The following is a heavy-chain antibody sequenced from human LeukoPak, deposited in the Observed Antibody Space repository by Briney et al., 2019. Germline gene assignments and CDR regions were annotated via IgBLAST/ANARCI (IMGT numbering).Heavy chain of an antibody. CDR3: ASLFDDYGDYVRYFDL. V-gene: IGHV4-4*07. J-gene: IGHJ2*01. CDR1: GGSISSYY. D-gene: IGHD4-17*01. CDR2: IYTSGST. Sequence: KPSETLSLTCTVSGGSISSYYWSWIQQPAGKGLEWIGRIYTSGSTNYNPSLKSRVTMSVDTSKNQFSLKLSSVTAADTAVYYCASLFDDYGDYVRYFDLWGRGTLVTVSS.